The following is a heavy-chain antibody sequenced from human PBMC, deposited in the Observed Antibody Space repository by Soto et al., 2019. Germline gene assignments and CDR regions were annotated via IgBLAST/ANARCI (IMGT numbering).Heavy chain of an antibody. CDR1: GESFSGDY. D-gene: IGHD6-6*01. CDR3: ASGLEHTAARRLGYYYYYMDV. CDR2: INRSGST. Sequence: QVQLQQWGAGLLKPSETLSLTCAVYGESFSGDYWSWIRQPPGKGLEWIGGINRSGSTIYNPSLKSRVTISVDTSKTQFSLSLTSVHAEETAVYYCASGLEHTAARRLGYYYYYMDVWGRGTTVTVSS. V-gene: IGHV4-34*01. J-gene: IGHJ6*03.